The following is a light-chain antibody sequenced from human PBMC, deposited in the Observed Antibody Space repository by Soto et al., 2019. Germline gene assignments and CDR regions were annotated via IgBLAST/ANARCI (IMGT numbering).Light chain of an antibody. CDR3: QQYSSSYDTSLYT. V-gene: IGKV3-20*01. CDR1: QSVSSSY. CDR2: GXY. J-gene: IGKJ2*01. Sequence: EIVLTQSPGTLSLSPGETSTLSCRASQSVSSSYLAWYQQKPGXAPRLLXYGXYHRATGIADRFSGSGSGTDFTLTISRLEPEDFAVYYCQQYSSSYDTSLYTFGQGTKV.